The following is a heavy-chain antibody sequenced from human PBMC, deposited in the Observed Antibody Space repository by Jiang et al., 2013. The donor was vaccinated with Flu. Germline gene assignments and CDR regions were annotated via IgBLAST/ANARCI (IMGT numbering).Heavy chain of an antibody. CDR3: ARDSGYSYGYMDS. CDR2: ISYSGTYK. CDR1: GFTFRSYT. J-gene: IGHJ4*02. Sequence: QLVESGGGVVQPGRSLTLSCAVSGFTFRSYTMHWVRQAPGKGLEWVALISYSGTYKYYADSVKGRFTISTDDSKHALYLQMDSLRTEDTAVYYCARDSGYSYGYMDSWGQGTLVTVSS. D-gene: IGHD5-18*01. V-gene: IGHV3-30-3*01.